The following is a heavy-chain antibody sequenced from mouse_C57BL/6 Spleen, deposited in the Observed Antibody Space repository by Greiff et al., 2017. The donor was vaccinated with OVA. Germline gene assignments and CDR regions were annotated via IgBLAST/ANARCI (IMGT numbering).Heavy chain of an antibody. CDR2: ISYDGSN. J-gene: IGHJ4*01. Sequence: EVKLMESGPGLVKPSQSLSLTCSVTGYSITSGYYWNWIRQFPGNKLEWMGYISYDGSNNYNPSLKNRNSITRDTSKNQFFLKLNSVTTEDTATYYCARNWDGGAMDYWGQGTSVTVSS. D-gene: IGHD4-1*01. V-gene: IGHV3-6*01. CDR3: ARNWDGGAMDY. CDR1: GYSITSGYY.